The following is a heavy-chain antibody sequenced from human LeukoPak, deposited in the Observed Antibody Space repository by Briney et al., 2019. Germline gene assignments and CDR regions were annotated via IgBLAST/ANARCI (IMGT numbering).Heavy chain of an antibody. D-gene: IGHD2/OR15-2a*01. CDR2: INHSGST. V-gene: IGHV4-34*01. CDR3: ARAFSSFSTDDY. CDR1: GGSFSGYY. Sequence: SETLSLTCAVYGGSFSGYYWSWIRQPPGKGLEWIGEINHSGSTNYNPSLKSRVTMSVDTSKNQFSLKLSSVTAADTAVYYCARAFSSFSTDDYWGQGTLVTVSS. J-gene: IGHJ4*02.